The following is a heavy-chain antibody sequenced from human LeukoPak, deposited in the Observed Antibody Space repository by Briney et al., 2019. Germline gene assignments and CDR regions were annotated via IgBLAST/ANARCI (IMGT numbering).Heavy chain of an antibody. J-gene: IGHJ3*02. Sequence: GGSLRLSCAASGFTVSSNYMTWVRQAPGKGLEWVSAISGSGGSTYYADSVKGRFTISRDNSKNTLYLQMNSLRAEDTAVYYCAKGPKGGIAAAGTLRAFDIWGQGTMVTVSS. CDR1: GFTVSSNY. CDR3: AKGPKGGIAAAGTLRAFDI. CDR2: ISGSGGST. D-gene: IGHD6-13*01. V-gene: IGHV3-23*01.